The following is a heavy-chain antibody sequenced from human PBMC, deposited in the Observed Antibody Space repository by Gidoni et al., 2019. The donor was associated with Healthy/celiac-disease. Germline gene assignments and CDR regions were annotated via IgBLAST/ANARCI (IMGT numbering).Heavy chain of an antibody. CDR3: AKEVAAASYYYYGMDV. J-gene: IGHJ6*02. CDR1: GFTFSSYG. D-gene: IGHD6-13*01. Sequence: QVQLVESGGGVVQPGRSLRLSCAASGFTFSSYGMHWVRQAPGKGLEWVAVISYDGSNKYYADSVKGRFTISRDNSKNTLYLQMNSLRAEDTAVYYCAKEVAAASYYYYGMDVWGQGTTVTVSS. CDR2: ISYDGSNK. V-gene: IGHV3-30*18.